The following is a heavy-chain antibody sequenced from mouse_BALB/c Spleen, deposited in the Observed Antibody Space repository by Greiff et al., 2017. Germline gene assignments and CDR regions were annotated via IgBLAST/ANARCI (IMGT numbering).Heavy chain of an antibody. CDR1: GFAFSSYD. CDR2: ISSGGGST. J-gene: IGHJ2*01. V-gene: IGHV5-12-1*01. CDR3: ARHKATGTDYFDY. Sequence: EVQLVESGGGLVKPGGSLKLSCAASGFAFSSYDMSWVRQTPEKRLEWVAYISSGGGSTYYPDTVKGRFTISRDNAKNTLYLQMSSLKSEDTAMYYCARHKATGTDYFDYWGQGTTLTVSS. D-gene: IGHD4-1*02.